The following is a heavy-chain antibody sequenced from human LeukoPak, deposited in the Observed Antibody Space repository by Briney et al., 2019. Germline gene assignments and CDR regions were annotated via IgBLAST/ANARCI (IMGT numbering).Heavy chain of an antibody. CDR1: GFTFSSYW. D-gene: IGHD5-18*01. Sequence: GGSLRLSFAASGFTFSSYWMSWVRQVPGKGREWGATIKKDGSEKYYVDSVKGRFTISRDNAKNSLYLQMNSLRAEDTALYYCAKDVNVDTAMGSWNYFDYWGQGTLVTVSS. CDR2: IKKDGSEK. V-gene: IGHV3-7*03. CDR3: AKDVNVDTAMGSWNYFDY. J-gene: IGHJ4*02.